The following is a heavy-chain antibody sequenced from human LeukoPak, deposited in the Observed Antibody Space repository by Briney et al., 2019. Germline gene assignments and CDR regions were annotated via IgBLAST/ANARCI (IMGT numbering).Heavy chain of an antibody. Sequence: GGSLRLSCSTSGFTFSSYWMSWVRQAPGKGLEWVAHINPDASEKNFVDSVKGRFTISRDNARNSLYLQMNSLTDEDTAVYYCARDKVNGAMTGSLFDSWGQGALVTVSS. CDR3: ARDKVNGAMTGSLFDS. V-gene: IGHV3-7*01. D-gene: IGHD4-17*01. CDR1: GFTFSSYW. J-gene: IGHJ4*02. CDR2: INPDASEK.